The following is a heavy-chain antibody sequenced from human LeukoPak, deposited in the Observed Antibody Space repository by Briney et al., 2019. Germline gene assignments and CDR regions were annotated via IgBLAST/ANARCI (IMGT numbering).Heavy chain of an antibody. Sequence: GGSLRLSCAASGFTITTYAVNWVRQGPGKGLEWVSGIGGGGTEYYADSVEGRFIISSDSSQNLVHVQMNSLNVEDTAVYYCARAQGALDYWGQGTLVTVSS. CDR1: GFTITTYA. CDR2: IGGGGTE. J-gene: IGHJ4*02. CDR3: ARAQGALDY. D-gene: IGHD1-26*01. V-gene: IGHV3-23*01.